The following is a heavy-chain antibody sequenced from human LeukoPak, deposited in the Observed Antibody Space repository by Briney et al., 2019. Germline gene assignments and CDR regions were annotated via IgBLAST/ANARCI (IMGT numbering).Heavy chain of an antibody. V-gene: IGHV4-59*01. D-gene: IGHD1-26*01. CDR1: GGSISTYY. CDR3: ARDKGIVGTTSGAFDI. CDR2: IYYSGTT. J-gene: IGHJ3*02. Sequence: PSETLSLTCTVSGGSISTYYWSWIRQPPGKGLEWIGYIYYSGTTNYNPSLKSRVTISVDTSKNHFSLKLSSVTAADTAVYYCARDKGIVGTTSGAFDIWGQGTMVTVPS.